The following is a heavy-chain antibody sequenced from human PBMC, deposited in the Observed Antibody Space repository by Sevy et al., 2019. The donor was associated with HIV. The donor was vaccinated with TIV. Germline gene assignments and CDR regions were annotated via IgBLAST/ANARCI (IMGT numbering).Heavy chain of an antibody. CDR1: RFTFNSYA. CDR2: ISYDGSFK. Sequence: GGSLRLSCAASRFTFNSYAMYWVRQAPGKGLEWVAVISYDGSFKNYADSVKGRFTISRDNAKNALYLQMSSLRAEDTALYYCTRQYSLPYCSSTNCPPAAFDIWGQGTMVTVSS. J-gene: IGHJ3*02. D-gene: IGHD2-2*01. V-gene: IGHV3-30*04. CDR3: TRQYSLPYCSSTNCPPAAFDI.